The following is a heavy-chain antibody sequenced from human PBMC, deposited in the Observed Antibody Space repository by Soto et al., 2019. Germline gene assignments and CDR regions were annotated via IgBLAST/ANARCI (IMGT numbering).Heavy chain of an antibody. Sequence: QVQLQESGPGLVKPSETLSLTCTVSGGSISSYYWSWIRQPPGKGLEWIGYIYYSGSTTYNPSLKSRVTPSPDTSKNHHSLNLSPVTAADTALYYCASHRAFCSGKSCALVSHYYVNAWGIGTTITDSS. D-gene: IGHD2-2*01. CDR1: GGSISSYY. J-gene: IGHJ6*03. CDR2: IYYSGST. V-gene: IGHV4-59*08. CDR3: ASHRAFCSGKSCALVSHYYVNA.